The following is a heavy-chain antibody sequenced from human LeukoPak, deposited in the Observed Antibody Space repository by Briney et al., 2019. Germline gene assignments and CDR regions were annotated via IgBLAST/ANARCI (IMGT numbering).Heavy chain of an antibody. CDR2: IRYDGSNK. CDR3: AKDRFVRGSGWYNWFDP. D-gene: IGHD6-19*01. CDR1: GFTFSSYG. J-gene: IGHJ5*02. V-gene: IGHV3-30*02. Sequence: GGSPRLSCAASGFTFSSYGMHWVRQAPGEGLEWVAFIRYDGSNKYYADSVKGRFTISRDNSKNTLYLQMNSLRAEDTAVYYCAKDRFVRGSGWYNWFDPWGQGTLVTVSS.